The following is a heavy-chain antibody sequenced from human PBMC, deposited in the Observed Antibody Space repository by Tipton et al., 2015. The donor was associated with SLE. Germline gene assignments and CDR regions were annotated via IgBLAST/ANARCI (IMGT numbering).Heavy chain of an antibody. CDR1: GGSFSGYY. Sequence: LRLSCAVYGGSFSGYYWSWIRQPPGKGLEWIGSIYYSGSTYYNPSLKSRVTISVDTSKNQFSLKLSSVTAADTAVYYCASYGGSSWGDAFDIWGQGTWSPSLQ. CDR3: ASYGGSSWGDAFDI. D-gene: IGHD6-13*01. CDR2: IYYSGST. J-gene: IGHJ3*02. V-gene: IGHV4-34*01.